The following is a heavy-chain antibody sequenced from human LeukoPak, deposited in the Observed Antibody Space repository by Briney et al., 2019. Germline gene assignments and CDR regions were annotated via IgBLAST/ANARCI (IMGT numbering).Heavy chain of an antibody. CDR1: GFTFSSYD. D-gene: IGHD6-19*01. J-gene: IGHJ6*02. CDR3: ARGQWLATTNYYGMDV. V-gene: IGHV3-13*01. Sequence: GGSLRLSCAASGFTFSSYDMHWVRQATGKGLEWVSAIGTAGDTYYPGSVKGRFTISRENAKNSLYLQMNSLRAGDTAVYYCARGQWLATTNYYGMDVWGQGTTVTVSS. CDR2: IGTAGDT.